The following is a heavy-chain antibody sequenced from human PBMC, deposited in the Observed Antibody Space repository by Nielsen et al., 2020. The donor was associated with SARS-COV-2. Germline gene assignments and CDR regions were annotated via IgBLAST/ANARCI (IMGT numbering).Heavy chain of an antibody. V-gene: IGHV1-69*02. CDR3: ARSATNLIYWYFDL. CDR1: GGTFITHS. D-gene: IGHD5-12*01. Sequence: SVQVSCKASGGTFITHSNSWLRQAPAQGPDWMGRIIPMVDIRDYVQSFQARVTNTADKSTSTAYMELSSLSSEATALYYCARSATNLIYWYFDLWGRGTLVTVSS. CDR2: IIPMVDIR. J-gene: IGHJ2*01.